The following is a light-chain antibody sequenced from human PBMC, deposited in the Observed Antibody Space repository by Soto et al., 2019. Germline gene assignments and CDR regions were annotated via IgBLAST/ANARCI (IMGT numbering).Light chain of an antibody. CDR1: QSVSDN. Sequence: EIVMTQSPATLSVSPGERVILSCRASQSVSDNLDWYQQKPGQAPRLLIYGASTRATTIPARFSGSGSGTEFTLTISRLQSEDFAVYYCQQSNNWPYTFGQGTKLDIK. CDR2: GAS. CDR3: QQSNNWPYT. J-gene: IGKJ2*01. V-gene: IGKV3-15*01.